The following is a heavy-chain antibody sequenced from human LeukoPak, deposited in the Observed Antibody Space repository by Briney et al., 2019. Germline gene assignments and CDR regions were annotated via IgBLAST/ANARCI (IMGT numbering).Heavy chain of an antibody. CDR3: ARLSRVEATETFAY. J-gene: IGHJ4*02. Sequence: ASETLSLTCTVSGGSISSGSYYWSWIRQPAGKGLEWIGRIYTSGSTNYNPSLKSRVTISVDTSKNQFSLKLSSVTAADTAVYYCARLSRVEATETFAYWGQGTLVTVSS. CDR2: IYTSGST. V-gene: IGHV4-61*02. D-gene: IGHD1-26*01. CDR1: GGSISSGSYY.